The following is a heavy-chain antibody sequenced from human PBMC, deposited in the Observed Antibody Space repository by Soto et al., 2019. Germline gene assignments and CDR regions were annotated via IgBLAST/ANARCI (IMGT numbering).Heavy chain of an antibody. Sequence: GGSLRLSCAASGFTFSSYWMSWVRQAPGKGLEWVANIKQDGSEKYYVDSVKGRFTISRDNAKNSLYLQMNSLRAEDTAVYYCATSSPFLEWYSLDAFDIWGKGTMVTVSS. CDR1: GFTFSSYW. V-gene: IGHV3-7*05. CDR3: ATSSPFLEWYSLDAFDI. CDR2: IKQDGSEK. J-gene: IGHJ3*02. D-gene: IGHD3-3*02.